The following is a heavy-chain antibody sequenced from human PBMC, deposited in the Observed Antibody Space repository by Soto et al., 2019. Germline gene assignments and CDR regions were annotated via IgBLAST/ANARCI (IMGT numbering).Heavy chain of an antibody. CDR1: GGSISSGGYY. Sequence: QVQLQESGPGLVKPSQTLSLTCTVSGGSISSGGYYWSWIRQHPGKGLEWIGYIYYSGSTYYNPSHKSRVTIAVDTSKHQFYLRRRSVTAADTAVYYCAGLKEVGWFGDPRDAFDIWGQGTMVTVSS. CDR3: AGLKEVGWFGDPRDAFDI. J-gene: IGHJ3*02. V-gene: IGHV4-31*03. CDR2: IYYSGST. D-gene: IGHD3-10*01.